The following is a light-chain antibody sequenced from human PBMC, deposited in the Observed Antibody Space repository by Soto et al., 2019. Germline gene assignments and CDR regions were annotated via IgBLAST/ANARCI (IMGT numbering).Light chain of an antibody. V-gene: IGKV3-20*01. Sequence: EIVLTQSPGTLSLSPGERATLSCRASQSVSSSYLAWYQQKPGQAPRLLIYGASSRATGIPDRFSGSGSGTEFTLTITSLQPDDFATYYCHQYYSFPRTFGQGTKVEVK. CDR1: QSVSSSY. CDR2: GAS. CDR3: HQYYSFPRT. J-gene: IGKJ1*01.